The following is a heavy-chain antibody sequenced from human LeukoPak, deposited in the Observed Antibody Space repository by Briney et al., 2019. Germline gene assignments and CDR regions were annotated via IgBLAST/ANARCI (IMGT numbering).Heavy chain of an antibody. D-gene: IGHD5-18*01. Sequence: PGGSLRLSCAASGFTFSSYSMNWVRQAPGKGLEWVSSISSSSSYIYYADSVKGRFTISRDNAKNSLYLQMNSLRAGDTAVYYCARPGGGYSYGSFGYWGQGTLVTVSS. CDR3: ARPGGGYSYGSFGY. CDR1: GFTFSSYS. J-gene: IGHJ4*02. CDR2: ISSSSSYI. V-gene: IGHV3-21*01.